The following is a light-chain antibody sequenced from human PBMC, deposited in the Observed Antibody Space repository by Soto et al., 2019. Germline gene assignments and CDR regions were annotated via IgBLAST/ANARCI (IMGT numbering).Light chain of an antibody. V-gene: IGKV3D-15*01. CDR2: GAS. J-gene: IGKJ2*01. CDR1: QSVNSN. Sequence: EIVMTQSPATLSLSPGERATLSCRASQSVNSNLAWYQQKPGQAPRLLIYGASKRATGIPDRFSGSGSGTDFSLTISRLEPEDFAVYYCHQYDNAPQTYGQGTKVDIK. CDR3: HQYDNAPQT.